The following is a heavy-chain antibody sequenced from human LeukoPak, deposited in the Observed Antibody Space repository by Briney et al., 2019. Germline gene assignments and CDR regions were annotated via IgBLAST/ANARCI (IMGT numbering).Heavy chain of an antibody. CDR2: INHSGST. CDR3: ARGGGYNYKLGY. J-gene: IGHJ4*02. V-gene: IGHV4-34*01. D-gene: IGHD5-24*01. CDR1: GGSFSGYY. Sequence: PSETLSLTCAVYGGSFSGYYWSGIRQPPGKGLEWIGEINHSGSTNYNPSLKSRVTISVDTSKNQFSLKLSSVTAADTAVYYCARGGGYNYKLGYWGQGTLVTVSS.